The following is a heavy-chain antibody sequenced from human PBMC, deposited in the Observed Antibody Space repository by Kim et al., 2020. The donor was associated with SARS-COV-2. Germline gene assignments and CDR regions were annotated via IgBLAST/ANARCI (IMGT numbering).Heavy chain of an antibody. CDR3: AKKAEAATLDY. V-gene: IGHV3-30*18. D-gene: IGHD2-15*01. Sequence: GGSLRLSCAASGFTSSSYAMHWVRQAPGKGLGWVAVISYDGSNKYYADSVKGRFTISRDNSKNTLYLQMNSLRAEDTAVYYCAKKAEAATLDYWGQGTLVPVPS. CDR2: ISYDGSNK. CDR1: GFTSSSYA. J-gene: IGHJ4*02.